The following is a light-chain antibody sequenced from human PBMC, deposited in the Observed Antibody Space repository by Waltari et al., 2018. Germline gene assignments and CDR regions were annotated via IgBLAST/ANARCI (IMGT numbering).Light chain of an antibody. Sequence: QSALTQPPSVSGAPGQRVTIPCTGSRSNIGADYAVHWYQQLPRTAPKPHIHGNSNRPSGVPDRFSGSKSGTSASLAITVLQAEDEADYYCQSYDNRLSAWVFGGGTKLTVL. V-gene: IGLV1-40*01. CDR2: GNS. CDR1: RSNIGADYA. CDR3: QSYDNRLSAWV. J-gene: IGLJ3*02.